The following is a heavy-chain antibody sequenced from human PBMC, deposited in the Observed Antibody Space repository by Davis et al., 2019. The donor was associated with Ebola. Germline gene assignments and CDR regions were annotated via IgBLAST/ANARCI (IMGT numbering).Heavy chain of an antibody. V-gene: IGHV4-4*07. J-gene: IGHJ5*02. D-gene: IGHD1-1*01. Sequence: PGGSLRLSCTVSGGSISSYYWSWIRQPAGKGLEWIGRIYTSGSTNYNPSLKSRVTMSVDTSKNQFSLKLSSVTAADTAVYYCARDLDWNDDPNWFDPWGQGTLVTVSS. CDR3: ARDLDWNDDPNWFDP. CDR1: GGSISSYY. CDR2: IYTSGST.